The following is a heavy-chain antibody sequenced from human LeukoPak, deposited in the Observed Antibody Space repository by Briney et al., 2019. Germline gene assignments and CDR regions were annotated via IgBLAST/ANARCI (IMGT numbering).Heavy chain of an antibody. CDR1: GYIFTDDY. J-gene: IGHJ4*02. CDR2: INPNSGGT. D-gene: IGHD1-26*01. CDR3: ARAISGSYYDY. Sequence: ASVKVSCKASGYIFTDDYMHWVRQAPGQGLEWMGWINPNSGGTNYAQKFQGRVTMTRDTSISTAYMELSRLRSDDAAVYYCARAISGSYYDYWGQGTLVAVSS. V-gene: IGHV1-2*02.